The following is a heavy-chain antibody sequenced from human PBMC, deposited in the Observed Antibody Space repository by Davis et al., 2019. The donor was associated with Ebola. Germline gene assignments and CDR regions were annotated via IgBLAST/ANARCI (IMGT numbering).Heavy chain of an antibody. V-gene: IGHV1-18*01. D-gene: IGHD6-19*01. CDR1: GYTFPRYG. J-gene: IGHJ4*02. CDR3: ARDLFSSGWYPY. CDR2: ISAYNGNP. Sequence: AASVTVSCKASGYTFPRYGISWVRQPPGQGLEWMGCISAYNGNPNYAQKLQGRVTMTTDTSTSTAYMELRSLRSDDTAVYYCARDLFSSGWYPYWGQGTLVTVSS.